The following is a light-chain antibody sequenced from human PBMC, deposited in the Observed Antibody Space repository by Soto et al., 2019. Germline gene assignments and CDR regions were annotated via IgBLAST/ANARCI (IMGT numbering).Light chain of an antibody. Sequence: QSALTQPASVSGSPGQSITISCTGTSSDVGGYNYVSWYQQHPGKAPKLMIYDVSYRPSGVSNRFSGSKSGNTASLTISGLQAEYEADYYCSSYTSSSTMVFGGGTKVTDL. V-gene: IGLV2-14*01. CDR1: SSDVGGYNY. J-gene: IGLJ2*01. CDR2: DVS. CDR3: SSYTSSSTMV.